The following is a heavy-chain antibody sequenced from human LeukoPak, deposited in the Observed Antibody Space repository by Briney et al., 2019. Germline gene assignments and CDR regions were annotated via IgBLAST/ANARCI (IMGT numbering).Heavy chain of an antibody. V-gene: IGHV3-21*01. CDR3: ARGSRDGYNCGY. D-gene: IGHD5-24*01. J-gene: IGHJ4*02. CDR1: GFTFSSYS. Sequence: PGGSLRLSCAASGFTFSSYSMNWVRQAPGKGLEWVSSISSSSSYIYYADSVKGRFTISRDNAKNSLYLQMNSLRAEDTAVYYCARGSRDGYNCGYWGQGTLVTVSS. CDR2: ISSSSSYI.